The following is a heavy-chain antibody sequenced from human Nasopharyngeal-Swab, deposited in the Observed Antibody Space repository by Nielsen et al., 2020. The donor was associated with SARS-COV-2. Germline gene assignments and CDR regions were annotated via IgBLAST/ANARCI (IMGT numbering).Heavy chain of an antibody. CDR1: GFTFSSYG. D-gene: IGHD6-19*01. V-gene: IGHV3-21*05. CDR2: ISSSSSYT. J-gene: IGHJ6*03. Sequence: GESLKISCAASGFTFSSYGMHWIRQAPGKGLEWVSYISSSSSYTNYADSVKGRFTISRGNAKNSLYLQMNSLRAEDTAVYYCAREAMGIAVAGTSLGYMDVWGKGTTVTVSS. CDR3: AREAMGIAVAGTSLGYMDV.